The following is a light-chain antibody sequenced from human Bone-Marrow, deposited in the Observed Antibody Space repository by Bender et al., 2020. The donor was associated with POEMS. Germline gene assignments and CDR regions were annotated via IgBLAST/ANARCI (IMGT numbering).Light chain of an antibody. CDR3: CSYAGTYTYV. CDR1: SSDVGSYNV. Sequence: QSALTQPAAVSRSPGQSITISCTGTSSDVGSYNVVSWYQQHPGKAPKVMIYEGNKRPSGVSNRFSGSKSGNTASLTISGLQAEDEADYYCCSYAGTYTYVFGTGTKVTVL. J-gene: IGLJ1*01. V-gene: IGLV2-23*01. CDR2: EGN.